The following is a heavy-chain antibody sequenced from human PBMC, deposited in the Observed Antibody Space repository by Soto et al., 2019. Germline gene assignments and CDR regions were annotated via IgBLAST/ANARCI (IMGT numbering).Heavy chain of an antibody. V-gene: IGHV4-59*08. CDR2: IYYSGST. D-gene: IGHD3-10*01. CDR3: ARHNYGSGSIYFDY. J-gene: IGHJ4*02. CDR1: GGSXSSYY. Sequence: SETLSLTCTVSGGSXSSYYWSWIRQPPGKGLEWIGYIYYSGSTNYNPSLKSRVTISVDTSKNQFSLKLNSMTAADTAVYYCARHNYGSGSIYFDYWGQGTLVTVSS.